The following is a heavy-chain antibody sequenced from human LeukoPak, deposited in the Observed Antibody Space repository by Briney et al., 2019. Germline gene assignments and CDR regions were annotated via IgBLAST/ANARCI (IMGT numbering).Heavy chain of an antibody. D-gene: IGHD6-19*01. V-gene: IGHV4-34*01. CDR3: ASGRGIAVAGLDY. Sequence: SETLSLTCAVNGGSFGGYTWSWLRQSPERGLQWIGDINYSGSTNYNPSLKSRVTISVDTSKNQFSLKLSSVTAADTAVYYCASGRGIAVAGLDYWGQGTLVTVSS. CDR2: INYSGST. J-gene: IGHJ4*02. CDR1: GGSFGGYT.